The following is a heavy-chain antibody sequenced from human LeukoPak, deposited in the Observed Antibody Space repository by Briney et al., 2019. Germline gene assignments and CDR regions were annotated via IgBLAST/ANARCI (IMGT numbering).Heavy chain of an antibody. CDR2: ISSSSSSM. Sequence: GGSLRLSCAASGFIFSSYSMNWVRQTPGKGLEWVSYISSSSSSMYYADSVKGRFTVSRDNAKNSLYLQMNSLRGEDAAVYYCATGGRGMAARPGHYWGQGTLVTVSS. CDR3: ATGGRGMAARPGHY. CDR1: GFIFSSYS. J-gene: IGHJ4*02. D-gene: IGHD6-6*01. V-gene: IGHV3-48*01.